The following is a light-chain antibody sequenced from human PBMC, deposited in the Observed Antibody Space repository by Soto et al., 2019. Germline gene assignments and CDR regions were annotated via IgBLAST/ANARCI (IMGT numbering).Light chain of an antibody. CDR2: KAS. CDR1: QSISSG. CDR3: QQYNSYPWT. Sequence: DIQMTQSPSTLSASVGDRVTITCRASQSISSGLAWYQQKPGKTPKVLIYKASSLESGVPSRFSGSGSGTEFTLTISSLQPDDFATYYCQQYNSYPWTFGQGTKVEIK. V-gene: IGKV1-5*03. J-gene: IGKJ1*01.